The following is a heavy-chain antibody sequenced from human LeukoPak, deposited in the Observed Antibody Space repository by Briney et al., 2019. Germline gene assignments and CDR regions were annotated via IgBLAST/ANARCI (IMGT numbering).Heavy chain of an antibody. CDR2: ISSSSYT. CDR3: ARGQADCDS. V-gene: IGHV3-11*06. J-gene: IGHJ4*02. CDR1: GFXFSDFY. Sequence: GGSLRLSCAASGFXFSDFYITWIRQAPGKGLEWVSYISSSSYTNYADPVKGRFTISRDNAKNSLYLQMNSLRAEDTAVYYCARGQADCDSWGQGTLVTVSS.